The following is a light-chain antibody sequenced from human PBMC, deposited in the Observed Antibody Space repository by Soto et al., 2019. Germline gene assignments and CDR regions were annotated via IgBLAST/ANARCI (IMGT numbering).Light chain of an antibody. CDR1: SIDVGSYNL. J-gene: IGLJ1*01. CDR2: EGS. CDR3: CSYAGSNYV. V-gene: IGLV2-23*01. Sequence: QSVLTQPASVSGSPGQSITISYTGTSIDVGSYNLVSWYQQHPGKAPKLMIYEGSKRPSGVSNRFSGSKSGNTASLTISGLQAEDEADYYCCSYAGSNYVFGTGTKVTVL.